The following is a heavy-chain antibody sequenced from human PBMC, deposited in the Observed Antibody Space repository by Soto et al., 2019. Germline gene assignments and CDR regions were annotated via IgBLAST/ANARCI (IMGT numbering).Heavy chain of an antibody. CDR2: IYYSGST. CDR3: ARGSVLRYFDCLSPADY. J-gene: IGHJ4*02. Sequence: PSETLSLTCTVSGGSISSGGYYWSWIRQHPGKGLEWIGYIYYSGSTYYNPSLKSRVTISVDTSKNQFSLKLSSVTAAATAVYYCARGSVLRYFDCLSPADYWGQGTLVTVSS. V-gene: IGHV4-31*03. CDR1: GGSISSGGYY. D-gene: IGHD3-9*01.